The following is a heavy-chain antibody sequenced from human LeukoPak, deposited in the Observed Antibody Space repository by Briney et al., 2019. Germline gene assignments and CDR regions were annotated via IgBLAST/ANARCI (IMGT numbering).Heavy chain of an antibody. V-gene: IGHV3-23*01. CDR2: ISGSGSST. D-gene: IGHD3-10*01. J-gene: IGHJ4*02. Sequence: GGSLRLSCAASGFTFSSYAMSWVRQAPGKGLEWVSGISGSGSSTYYADSVKGRFTISRDNSKNTLYLQMNSLRAEDTAVYPRANGLLRGVQYWGQGTLVTVSS. CDR1: GFTFSSYA. CDR3: ANGLLRGVQY.